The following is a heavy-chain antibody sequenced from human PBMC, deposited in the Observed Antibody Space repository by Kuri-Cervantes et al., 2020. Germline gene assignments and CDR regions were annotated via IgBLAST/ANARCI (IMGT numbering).Heavy chain of an antibody. D-gene: IGHD3-10*01. Sequence: GESLKISCVASGFTFSTYAMSWVRQAPGKGLEWVSAIRGGSGSTFYADSAKGRFTISRDNSKNTLYLQMNSLRAEDTAVYYCAGHMVRGVINYWGQGTLVTVSS. V-gene: IGHV3-23*01. CDR3: AGHMVRGVINY. CDR2: IRGGSGST. CDR1: GFTFSTYA. J-gene: IGHJ4*02.